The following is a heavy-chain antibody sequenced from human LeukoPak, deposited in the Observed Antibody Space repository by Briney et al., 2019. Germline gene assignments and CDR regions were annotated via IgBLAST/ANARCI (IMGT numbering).Heavy chain of an antibody. CDR3: AKGITMIVVAPDY. CDR2: ISGSGGST. J-gene: IGHJ4*02. V-gene: IGHV3-23*01. CDR1: GFTFSSYA. Sequence: GGSLRLSCAASGFTFSSYAMSWVRQAPGKGLEWVSAISGSGGSTYHADSVKGRFTISRDNSKNTLYLQMNSLRAEDTAVYYCAKGITMIVVAPDYWGQGTLVTVSS. D-gene: IGHD3-22*01.